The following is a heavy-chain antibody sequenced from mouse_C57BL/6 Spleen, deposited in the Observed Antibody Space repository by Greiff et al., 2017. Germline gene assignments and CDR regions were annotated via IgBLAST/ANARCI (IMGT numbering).Heavy chain of an antibody. CDR2: INPSSGYT. CDR3: ARNDYDDFPGMDY. CDR1: GYTFTSYW. D-gene: IGHD2-4*01. V-gene: IGHV1-7*01. Sequence: VQLQPSWAELAKPGASVKLSCKASGYTFTSYWMHWVKQRPGQGLEWIGYINPSSGYTKYNQKFKDKATLTADKSSSTAYMQLSSLTYEDSAVYYCARNDYDDFPGMDYWGQGTSVTVSS. J-gene: IGHJ4*01.